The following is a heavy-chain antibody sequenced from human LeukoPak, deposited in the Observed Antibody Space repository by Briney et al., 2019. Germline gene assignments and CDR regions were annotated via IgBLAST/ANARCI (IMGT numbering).Heavy chain of an antibody. CDR3: ARWATSFDL. V-gene: IGHV3-7*01. D-gene: IGHD6-6*01. Sequence: GGSLRLSCAASGFTFGNYWMSWVRQAPGKGLEWVAHIKQDGSDKYYVDSVTGRFTISRDNAKNSLYLQMNSLRAEDTAVYYCARWATSFDLWGQGTLVTASS. CDR1: GFTFGNYW. CDR2: IKQDGSDK. J-gene: IGHJ4*02.